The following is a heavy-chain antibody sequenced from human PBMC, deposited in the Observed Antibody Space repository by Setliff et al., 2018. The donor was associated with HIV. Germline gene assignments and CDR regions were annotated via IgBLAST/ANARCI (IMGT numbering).Heavy chain of an antibody. CDR3: GIEGDDYNEY. CDR2: IYTRGNT. Sequence: SETLSLTCTVSGGSIASDIYYWNWIRQPAGKGLEWIGRIYTRGNTNYNPSLKSRVTISVDTSKNQFSLKMSSVSAADTAVYYCGIEGDDYNEYWGQGTLVTVSS. J-gene: IGHJ4*02. CDR1: GGSIASDIYY. V-gene: IGHV4-61*02. D-gene: IGHD3-16*01.